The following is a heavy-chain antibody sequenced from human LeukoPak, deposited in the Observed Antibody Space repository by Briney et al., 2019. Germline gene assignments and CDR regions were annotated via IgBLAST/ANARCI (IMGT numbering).Heavy chain of an antibody. V-gene: IGHV3-7*01. CDR1: GFTFSNYW. D-gene: IGHD2-2*01. J-gene: IGHJ4*02. CDR3: ARDSPSSTSWGY. CDR2: IKEDGSQK. Sequence: PGGSLRLSCAGSGFTFSNYWMNWVRQAPGKGLEWVANIKEDGSQKYYVDSVKGRFTISRDNAKNSLYLQMNSLRAEDTAVYYCARDSPSSTSWGYWGQGTLVTVSS.